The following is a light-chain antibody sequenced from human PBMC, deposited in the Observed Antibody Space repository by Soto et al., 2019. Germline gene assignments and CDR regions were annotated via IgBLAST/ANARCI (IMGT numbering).Light chain of an antibody. CDR3: QHYNSYSEA. J-gene: IGKJ1*01. Sequence: GDRVTIACRASQTISSWLAWYQQKPGKAPKLLIYKASTLKSGVPSRFSGSGSGTEFTLTISSLQPDDFATYYCQHYNSYSEAFSQGTKVDIK. V-gene: IGKV1-5*03. CDR2: KAS. CDR1: QTISSW.